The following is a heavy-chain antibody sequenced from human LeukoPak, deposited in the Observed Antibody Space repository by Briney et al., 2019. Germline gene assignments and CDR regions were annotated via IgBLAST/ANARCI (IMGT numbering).Heavy chain of an antibody. CDR3: ARPNCSGGSCYGGDFDY. D-gene: IGHD2-15*01. CDR1: GVSISSSSYY. Sequence: SETLSLTCTVSGVSISSSSYYWGWIRQPPGKGLEWIGSIYYSGSTYYNPSLKSRVTISVDTSKNQFSLKLSSVTAADTAVYYCARPNCSGGSCYGGDFDYWGQGTLVTVSS. J-gene: IGHJ4*02. V-gene: IGHV4-39*07. CDR2: IYYSGST.